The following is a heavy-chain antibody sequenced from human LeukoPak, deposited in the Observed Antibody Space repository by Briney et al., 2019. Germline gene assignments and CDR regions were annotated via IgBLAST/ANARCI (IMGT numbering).Heavy chain of an antibody. CDR3: AKFDGDAFDI. CDR1: GFTFSSYS. CDR2: ISSSSSCI. J-gene: IGHJ3*02. V-gene: IGHV3-21*01. D-gene: IGHD3-9*01. Sequence: PGGSLRLSCAASGFTFSSYSMNWVRQAPGKGLEWVSSISSSSSCIYYADSVKGRLTISRDNAKNSLYLQMNSLRAEDTAVFYCAKFDGDAFDIWGQGTMVTVSS.